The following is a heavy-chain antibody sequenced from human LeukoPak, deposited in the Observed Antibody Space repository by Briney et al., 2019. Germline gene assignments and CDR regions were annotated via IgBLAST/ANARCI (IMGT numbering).Heavy chain of an antibody. CDR3: ARVYGYNIGIYYFDY. CDR2: ISATNGNT. Sequence: ASVKVSCKASGYTFTNYDYGISWVRQAPGQGLEWEGWISATNGNTKYVQEFQGRVSMTTDTSTNTAYMELRSLRSDDTAVYFCARVYGYNIGIYYFDYWGQGTLVTVSS. CDR1: GYTFTNYDYG. D-gene: IGHD2/OR15-2a*01. J-gene: IGHJ4*02. V-gene: IGHV1-18*01.